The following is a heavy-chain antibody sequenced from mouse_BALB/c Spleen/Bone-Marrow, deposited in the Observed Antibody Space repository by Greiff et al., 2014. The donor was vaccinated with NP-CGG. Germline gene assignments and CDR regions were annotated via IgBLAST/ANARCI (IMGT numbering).Heavy chain of an antibody. CDR2: IDPANGDT. CDR1: GFNIKDTY. CDR3: TRPSFYYGSSYWYFDV. V-gene: IGHV14-3*02. D-gene: IGHD1-1*01. Sequence: EMKLMESGSELVKPGASVKLSCAASGFNIKDTYMHWVKQRPEQGLEWIGRIDPANGDTKYDPKFQGKATITADTSSNTAYLQLSSLTSEDTAVYYCTRPSFYYGSSYWYFDVWGAGTTVTVSS. J-gene: IGHJ1*01.